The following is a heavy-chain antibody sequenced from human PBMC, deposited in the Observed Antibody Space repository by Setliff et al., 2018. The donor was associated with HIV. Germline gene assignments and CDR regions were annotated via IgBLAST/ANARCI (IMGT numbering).Heavy chain of an antibody. CDR3: AKDWGSRLSYSFYYMDV. J-gene: IGHJ6*03. V-gene: IGHV3-30*04. D-gene: IGHD3-16*01. Sequence: GGSLRLSCAASGFTFNNYAIHWVRQAPGKGLEWVALISYDGTYKYYAESVKGRFTISRDNSRNTLYLQMNSLRTEDTAAYYCAKDWGSRLSYSFYYMDVWGKGTTVTVSS. CDR1: GFTFNNYA. CDR2: ISYDGTYK.